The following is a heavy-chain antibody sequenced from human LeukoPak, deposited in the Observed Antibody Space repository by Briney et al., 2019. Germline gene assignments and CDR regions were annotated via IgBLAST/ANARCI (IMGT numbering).Heavy chain of an antibody. D-gene: IGHD2-15*01. CDR1: GFTFSNYE. J-gene: IGHJ4*02. CDR2: ISSSGTTI. V-gene: IGHV3-48*03. CDR3: ARGYCSGGSCYGGDY. Sequence: RGSRRLSCAASGFTFSNYEMNWVRQAPGKGLEWVSYISSSGTTIYYAERRFTISRDNAKNSLYLLMNSLRAEDTAIYYCARGYCSGGSCYGGDYWGKGTLVTVSS.